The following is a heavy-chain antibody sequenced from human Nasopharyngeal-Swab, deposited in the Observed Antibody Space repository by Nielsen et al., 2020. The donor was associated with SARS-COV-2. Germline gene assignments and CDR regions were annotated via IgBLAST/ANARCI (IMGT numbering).Heavy chain of an antibody. J-gene: IGHJ4*02. CDR3: AKAWLPTY. V-gene: IGHV3-30*18. Sequence: GGSLRLSCAASGFTFSSYGMHWVRQAPGKGLEWVAVISYDGSNKYYADSVKGRFTISRDNSKNTLYLQMNSLRAEGTAVYYCAKAWLPTYWGQGTLVTVSS. CDR1: GFTFSSYG. D-gene: IGHD5-24*01. CDR2: ISYDGSNK.